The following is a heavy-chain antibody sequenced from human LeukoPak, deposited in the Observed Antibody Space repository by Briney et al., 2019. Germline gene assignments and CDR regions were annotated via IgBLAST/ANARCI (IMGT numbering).Heavy chain of an antibody. CDR2: ISSSSSYI. V-gene: IGHV3-21*01. CDR3: ARGACSGGSCYPIGYGMDV. J-gene: IGHJ6*02. CDR1: GFTFSSYS. Sequence: GGSLRLSCAASGFTFSSYSMNWVRQAPGKGLEWVSSISSSSSYIYYADSVKGRFTISRDNAKNSLYLQMNSLRAEDTAVYYCARGACSGGSCYPIGYGMDVWGQGNTVTVSS. D-gene: IGHD2-15*01.